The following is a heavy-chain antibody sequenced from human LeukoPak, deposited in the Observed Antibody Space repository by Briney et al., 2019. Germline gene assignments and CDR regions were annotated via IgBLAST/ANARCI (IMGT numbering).Heavy chain of an antibody. D-gene: IGHD3-22*01. CDR3: AKDRGLLRPYYYYGMDV. CDR1: GFTFSSYG. J-gene: IGHJ6*02. V-gene: IGHV3-30*18. Sequence: PGGSLRLSCAASGFTFSSYGMHWVRQAPGKGLEWVAVISYDGSNKYYADSVKGRFTISRDNSKNTLYLQMNSLRAEDTAVYYCAKDRGLLRPYYYYGMDVWGQGTTVTVSS. CDR2: ISYDGSNK.